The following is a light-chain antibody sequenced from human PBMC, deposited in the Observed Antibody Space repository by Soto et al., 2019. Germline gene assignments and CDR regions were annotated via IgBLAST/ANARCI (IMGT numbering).Light chain of an antibody. CDR3: CSYAGSFIWL. Sequence: QSALTQPRSVSGSPGQSVTIPCTGRSSGVGGYNLVSWYQQYPGEVPKLIIYDVFKRPSGVPDRFSGSKSGNTASLTISGLQGYDEADFYCCSYAGSFIWLFGGGTKLTVL. J-gene: IGLJ3*02. V-gene: IGLV2-11*01. CDR2: DVF. CDR1: SSGVGGYNL.